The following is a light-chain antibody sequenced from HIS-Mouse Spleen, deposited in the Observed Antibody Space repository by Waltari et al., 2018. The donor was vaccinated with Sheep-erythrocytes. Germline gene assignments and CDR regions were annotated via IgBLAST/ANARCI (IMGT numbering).Light chain of an antibody. V-gene: IGLV2-11*01. CDR3: CSYAGSYNHV. CDR1: SSDVGGYNY. CDR2: DVS. Sequence: QSALTQPRSVSGSPGQSVTISCTGTSSDVGGYNYVSWYQQHPGQAPKLMIYDVSKRPSGVSDRFSGSKSGNTASLTISGLQAEDEADYYCCSYAGSYNHVFATGTKVTVL. J-gene: IGLJ1*01.